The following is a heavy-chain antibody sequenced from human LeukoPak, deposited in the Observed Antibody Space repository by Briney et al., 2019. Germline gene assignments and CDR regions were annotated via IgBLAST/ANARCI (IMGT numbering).Heavy chain of an antibody. J-gene: IGHJ4*02. CDR2: ISGSGGST. CDR1: GFTFSSYA. V-gene: IGHV3-23*01. D-gene: IGHD2-2*02. Sequence: PGGSLRLSCAASGFTFSSYAMSWVRQAPGKGLEWVSAISGSGGSTYYADSVKGRFTISRDNAKNSLYLQMNSLRAEDTAVYYCARDSQYCSSTSCYKDYWGQGTLVTVSS. CDR3: ARDSQYCSSTSCYKDY.